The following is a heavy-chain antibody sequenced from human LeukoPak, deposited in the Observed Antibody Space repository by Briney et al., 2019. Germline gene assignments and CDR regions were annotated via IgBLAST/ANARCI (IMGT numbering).Heavy chain of an antibody. J-gene: IGHJ6*02. D-gene: IGHD3-22*01. CDR3: ARDYYDSPGDYYYGMDV. CDR1: GGTFSSYT. Sequence: GSSVKVSCKASGGTFSSYTISWVRQAPGQGLERMGRIIPILGIANYAQKFQGRVTMTRDTSISTAYMELSRLRSGDTAVYYCARDYYDSPGDYYYGMDVWGQGTTVTVSS. V-gene: IGHV1-69*04. CDR2: IIPILGIA.